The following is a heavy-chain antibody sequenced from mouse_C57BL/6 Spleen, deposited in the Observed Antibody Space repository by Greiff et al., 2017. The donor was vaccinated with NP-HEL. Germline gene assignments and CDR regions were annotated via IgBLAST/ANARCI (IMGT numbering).Heavy chain of an antibody. D-gene: IGHD1-1*01. CDR3: AKEYYYGSSYAAFDY. J-gene: IGHJ2*01. CDR2: ISSGSSTI. Sequence: EVQLVESGGGLVKPGGSLKLSCAASGFTFSDYGMHWVRQAPEKGLEWVAYISSGSSTIYYADTVKGRFTITRDNAKNTLFLQMTSLRSEDTAMYYCAKEYYYGSSYAAFDYWGQGTTLTVSS. CDR1: GFTFSDYG. V-gene: IGHV5-17*01.